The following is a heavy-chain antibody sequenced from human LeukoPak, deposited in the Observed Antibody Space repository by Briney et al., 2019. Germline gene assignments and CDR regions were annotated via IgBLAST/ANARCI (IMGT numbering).Heavy chain of an antibody. D-gene: IGHD3-16*01. J-gene: IGHJ6*03. CDR2: ISSGSSYI. CDR1: AFTLSTYR. CDR3: ARVAGDPSYYYMDV. Sequence: GGSLRLSCAASAFTLSTYRMNWVRQAPGKGLEWVSSISSGSSYIYHADSVKGRFTISRDNAKNSLYLQMNSLRAEDTAVYYCARVAGDPSYYYMDVWGKGTTVTVSS. V-gene: IGHV3-21*01.